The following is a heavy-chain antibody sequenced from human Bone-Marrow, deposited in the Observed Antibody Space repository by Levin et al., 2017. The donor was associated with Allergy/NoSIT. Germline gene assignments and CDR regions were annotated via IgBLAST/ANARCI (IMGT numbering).Heavy chain of an antibody. D-gene: IGHD1/OR15-1a*01. CDR1: FVSLRVCVSS. Sequence: SETLSLPFPFSFVSLRVCVSSWCWIRQPPGKGLEWIGCISYIGSTHYNPSLKSRVTISADTSDKQFSLKMSSVTAADTAVFYCARGTFHGASDAFDVWGQGTIVTVSS. J-gene: IGHJ3*01. CDR3: ARGTFHGASDAFDV. V-gene: IGHV4-31*03. CDR2: ISYIGST.